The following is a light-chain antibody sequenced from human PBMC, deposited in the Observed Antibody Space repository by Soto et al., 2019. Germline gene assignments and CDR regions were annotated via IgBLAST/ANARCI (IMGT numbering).Light chain of an antibody. Sequence: QSVLTQPPSASGSPGQSVTISCPGTKNDIGVYDFVSWYQHHPGKAPRLIIYEVVQRPSGVPDRFSGSKSGNTASLTVSGLQAADEAVYFCKSYACSNTDVVGSWTKVTVL. V-gene: IGLV2-8*01. CDR2: EVV. CDR1: KNDIGVYDF. CDR3: KSYACSNTDV. J-gene: IGLJ1*01.